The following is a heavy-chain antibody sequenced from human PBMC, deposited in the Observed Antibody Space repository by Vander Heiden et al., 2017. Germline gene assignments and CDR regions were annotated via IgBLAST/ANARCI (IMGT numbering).Heavy chain of an antibody. CDR2: IKSKTDGGTT. J-gene: IGHJ6*02. V-gene: IGHV3-15*07. Sequence: ELPLVESGGGLVKPGGSLRLSCAASGFTFSNACMTWARQAPGKGLEWVGRIKSKTDGGTTDYAAPVKGRFTISRDDSKNTLYLQMNSLKTEDTAVYYCTTAIIAAAGEYYYYYYGMDVWGQGTTVTVSS. CDR1: GFTFSNAC. D-gene: IGHD6-13*01. CDR3: TTAIIAAAGEYYYYYYGMDV.